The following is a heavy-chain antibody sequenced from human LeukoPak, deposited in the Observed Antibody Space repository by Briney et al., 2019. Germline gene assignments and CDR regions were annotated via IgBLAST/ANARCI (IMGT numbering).Heavy chain of an antibody. Sequence: GESLKISCKASRYNFANYWFGWVRQVPGKGLEWMGLIYPGASQIIYSPSFQGQVTISVDWSTSTVYLQWSTLKASDTAIYYCARRDYTSVSFDPWGLGTLVTVSS. D-gene: IGHD5/OR15-5a*01. J-gene: IGHJ5*02. CDR2: IYPGASQI. CDR1: RYNFANYW. V-gene: IGHV5-51*01. CDR3: ARRDYTSVSFDP.